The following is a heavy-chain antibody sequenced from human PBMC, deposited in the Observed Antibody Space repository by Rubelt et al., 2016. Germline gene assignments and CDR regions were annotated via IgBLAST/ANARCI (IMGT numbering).Heavy chain of an antibody. J-gene: IGHJ4*02. D-gene: IGHD6-19*01. Sequence: QVQLQQWGAGLLKPSETLSLTCAVYGGSFSDYYWSWIRQPPGKGLGWIGEINNSGSTNYNPSLKSRVTISVDTSKNTLSLKLSFGTASDTAVDYWARVSSCWLYYFDYWGQGTLVTVSS. V-gene: IGHV4-34*01. CDR1: GGSFSDYY. CDR3: ARVSSCWLYYFDY. CDR2: INNSGST.